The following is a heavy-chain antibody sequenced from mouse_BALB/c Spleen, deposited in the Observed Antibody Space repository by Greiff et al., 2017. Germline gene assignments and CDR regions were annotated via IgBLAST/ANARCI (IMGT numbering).Heavy chain of an antibody. CDR1: GFTFSSYG. CDR2: INSNGGST. V-gene: IGHV5-6-3*01. J-gene: IGHJ3*01. D-gene: IGHD1-1*02. CDR3: ARDGIPFAY. Sequence: EVKVVESGGGLVQPGGSLKLSCAASGFTFSSYGMSWVRQTPDKRLELVATINSNGGSTYYPDSVKGRFTISRDNAKNTLYLQMSSLKSEDTAMYYCARDGIPFAYWGQGTLVTVSA.